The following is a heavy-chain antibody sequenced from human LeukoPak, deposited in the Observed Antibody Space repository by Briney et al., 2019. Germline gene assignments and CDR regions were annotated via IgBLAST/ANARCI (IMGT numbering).Heavy chain of an antibody. D-gene: IGHD3-22*01. CDR1: GFTFSNSV. J-gene: IGHJ4*02. V-gene: IGHV3-23*01. Sequence: GGSLRLSCAASGFTFSNSVMSWVRQAPGKGLEWVSTITGSGANKYYAHSMKDRFTISRDNSKNTLYVQLNSLRAEDTAVYCCTKRDSSGHYYFDYWGQGTLVTVSS. CDR2: ITGSGANK. CDR3: TKRDSSGHYYFDY.